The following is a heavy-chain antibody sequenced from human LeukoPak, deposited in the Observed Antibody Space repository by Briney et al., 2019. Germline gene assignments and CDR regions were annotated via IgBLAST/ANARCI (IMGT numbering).Heavy chain of an antibody. Sequence: PGGSLRLSCEASGFTFSSYGMHWVRQAPGKGLEWVAVISRDGSKKYYADSVKGRFTISRDNSKNTLYLQMNSLRDEDTAVYYCAKDPYSGSFEYFQHWGQGTLVTVSS. J-gene: IGHJ1*01. CDR2: ISRDGSKK. D-gene: IGHD1-26*01. CDR1: GFTFSSYG. CDR3: AKDPYSGSFEYFQH. V-gene: IGHV3-30*18.